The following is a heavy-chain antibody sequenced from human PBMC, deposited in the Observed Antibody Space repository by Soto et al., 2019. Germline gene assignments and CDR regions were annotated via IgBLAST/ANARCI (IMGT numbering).Heavy chain of an antibody. CDR2: ISSSSSYI. V-gene: IGHV3-21*01. CDR3: ARGTTVTTVRNYYYYGMDV. Sequence: VGSLRLSCAASGFTFSSYSMNWVRQAPGKGLEWVSSISSSSSYIYYADSVKGRFTISRDNAKNSLYLQMNSLRAEDTAVYYCARGTTVTTVRNYYYYGMDVWGQGTTVTVSS. CDR1: GFTFSSYS. D-gene: IGHD4-17*01. J-gene: IGHJ6*02.